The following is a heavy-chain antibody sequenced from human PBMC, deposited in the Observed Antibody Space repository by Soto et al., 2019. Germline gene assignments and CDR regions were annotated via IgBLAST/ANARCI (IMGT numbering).Heavy chain of an antibody. D-gene: IGHD2-2*01. CDR3: TRAPEYCSSTSCNWFDP. J-gene: IGHJ5*02. CDR2: IDYSGST. Sequence: DLEWIGYIDYSGSTYYNPSLKSRVTISVDTSKNQFSLKLSSVTAADTAVYYCTRAPEYCSSTSCNWFDPWGQGTLVTVSS. V-gene: IGHV4-31*02.